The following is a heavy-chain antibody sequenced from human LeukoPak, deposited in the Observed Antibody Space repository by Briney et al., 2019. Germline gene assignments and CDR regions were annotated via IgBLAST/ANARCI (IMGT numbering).Heavy chain of an antibody. CDR3: ARLYKQDYFDY. CDR1: GGSISSYY. V-gene: IGHV4-59*08. CDR2: IYYSGST. D-gene: IGHD3-10*01. Sequence: SETLSLTCTVSGGSISSYYWSWIRQPPGKGLEWIGYIYYSGSTNYNPSFKSRVTISVDTSKNQFSLKLSSVTAADTAVYYCARLYKQDYFDYWGQGTLVTVSS. J-gene: IGHJ4*02.